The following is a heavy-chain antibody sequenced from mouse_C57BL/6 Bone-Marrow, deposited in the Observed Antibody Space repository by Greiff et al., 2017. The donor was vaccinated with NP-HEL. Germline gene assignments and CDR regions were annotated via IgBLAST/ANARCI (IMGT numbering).Heavy chain of an antibody. J-gene: IGHJ1*03. CDR3: ASDGLFTTVVDWYFDV. D-gene: IGHD1-1*01. V-gene: IGHV3-6*01. CDR2: ISYDGSN. CDR1: GYSITSGYY. Sequence: EVKLMESGPGLVKPSQSLSLTCSVTGYSITSGYYWNWIRQFPGNKLGWMGYISYDGSNNYNPSLKNRISITRDTSKNQFVLKLNSVTTEDTATYYGASDGLFTTVVDWYFDVWGTGTTVTVAS.